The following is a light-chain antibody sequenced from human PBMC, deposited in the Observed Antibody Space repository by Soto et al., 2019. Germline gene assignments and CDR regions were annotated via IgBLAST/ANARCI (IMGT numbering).Light chain of an antibody. V-gene: IGLV3-1*01. J-gene: IGLJ2*01. Sequence: SSELTQSPSVSVSPGQTATITCSGDKLGDKYAYWYQQKPGQSPVVVIYEDTKRPSEIPERFSSSNSGNTATLTISGTQAMDEADYSCQAWDSSPVVFGGGTKLTV. CDR2: EDT. CDR1: KLGDKY. CDR3: QAWDSSPVV.